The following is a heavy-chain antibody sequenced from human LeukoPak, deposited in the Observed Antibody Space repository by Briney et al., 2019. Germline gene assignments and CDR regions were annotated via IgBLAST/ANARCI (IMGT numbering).Heavy chain of an antibody. J-gene: IGHJ4*02. CDR3: ARGAERGDYAGY. D-gene: IGHD4-17*01. Sequence: ASVKVSCKASGYTFTGYYMHWVGQAPGQGLEWMGRINPDSGGTNYAQKFQGRVTMTRDTFISTAYMELTRLTSDDTAVYYCARGAERGDYAGYWGQGTLVTVSS. CDR2: INPDSGGT. V-gene: IGHV1-2*06. CDR1: GYTFTGYY.